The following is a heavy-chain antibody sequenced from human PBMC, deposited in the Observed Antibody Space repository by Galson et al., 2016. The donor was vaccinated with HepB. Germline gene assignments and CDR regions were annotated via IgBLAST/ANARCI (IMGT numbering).Heavy chain of an antibody. CDR3: AREVGLTIFGDVTRSSYYVNV. CDR2: IYYRGSP. Sequence: TLSLTCTVSGGSISSGGYYWTWIRQHPGKGLESIGYIYYRGSPHYNPSLKSLPTISLDPSKNQISLMLTSVTAADTAVYYCAREVGLTIFGDVTRSSYYVNVWGKGTTVTVSS. CDR1: GGSISSGGYY. D-gene: IGHD3-3*01. V-gene: IGHV4-31*01. J-gene: IGHJ6*03.